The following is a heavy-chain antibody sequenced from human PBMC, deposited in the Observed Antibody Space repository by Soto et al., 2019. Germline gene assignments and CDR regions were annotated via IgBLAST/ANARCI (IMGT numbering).Heavy chain of an antibody. D-gene: IGHD6-6*01. J-gene: IGHJ6*03. CDR3: VRATAARQRDYSYHYYLHI. Sequence: QVQLVQSGAEVKKPGASVKVSCKASGYTFINYYIHWVRQAPGQGLEWIGAITPNGGSTVYAQKFQCRATLTRGTSTSTVYVELSSLRSDDTAVYFCVRATAARQRDYSYHYYLHIWGKGTTVTVSS. CDR1: GYTFINYY. V-gene: IGHV1-46*03. CDR2: ITPNGGST.